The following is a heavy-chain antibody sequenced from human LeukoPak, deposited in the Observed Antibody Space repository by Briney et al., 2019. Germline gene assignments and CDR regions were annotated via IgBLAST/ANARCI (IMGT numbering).Heavy chain of an antibody. V-gene: IGHV3-30*02. Sequence: GGSLGLSCTASGFTFRSFGMHWVRQAPGKGLEWVAFIRFDGSNKYYGDSVKGRFIISRDNSKNTLYVEMNSLRIEDTAVYYCAKDRDSSGYPRDFDHWGQGTLVTVSS. CDR3: AKDRDSSGYPRDFDH. CDR1: GFTFRSFG. D-gene: IGHD3-22*01. CDR2: IRFDGSNK. J-gene: IGHJ4*02.